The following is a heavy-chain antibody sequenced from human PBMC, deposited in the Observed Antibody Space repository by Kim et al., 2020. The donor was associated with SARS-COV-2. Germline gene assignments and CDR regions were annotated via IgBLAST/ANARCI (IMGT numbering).Heavy chain of an antibody. CDR1: GGSISSSSYY. CDR2: IYYSGST. Sequence: SETLSLTCTVSGGSISSSSYYWGWIRQPPGKGLEWIGSIYYSGSTYYNPSLKSRVTISVDTSKNQFSLKLSSVTAADTAVYYCASGARGPGDYWGQGTLVTVSS. V-gene: IGHV4-39*01. J-gene: IGHJ4*02. D-gene: IGHD3-10*01. CDR3: ASGARGPGDY.